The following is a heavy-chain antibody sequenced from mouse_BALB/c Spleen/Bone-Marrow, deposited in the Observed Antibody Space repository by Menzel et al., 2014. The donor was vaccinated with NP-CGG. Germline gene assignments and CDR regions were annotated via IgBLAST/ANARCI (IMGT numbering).Heavy chain of an antibody. CDR1: VYTFPSSW. D-gene: IGHD2-14*01. CDR3: ARHHRYAYYFDY. CDR2: IHPNTDNT. Sequence: VQLQQSGFGLVRPGASVTRSCKASVYTFPSSWLHWSKQGLGQGLEGVGEIHPNTDNTNYDEKFKGKATLTVDTSSSTAYVDLSSLTSEDSAVYYCARHHRYAYYFDYWGQGTTLTVSS. V-gene: IGHV1S130*01. J-gene: IGHJ2*01.